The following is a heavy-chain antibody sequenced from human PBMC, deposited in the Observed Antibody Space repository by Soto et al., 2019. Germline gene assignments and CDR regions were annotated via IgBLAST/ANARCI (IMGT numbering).Heavy chain of an antibody. CDR3: ARDAPGVAPY. D-gene: IGHD2-15*01. Sequence: QVQLQESGPGLVKPSQTLSLTCTVSGGSIIDGQTYLNWIRQHPARGLEWMGYINYRGTTNYSPALKSRILIAIDTSKNQFALRLTSVPAADTAVYYCARDAPGVAPYWGQGTLVTVSS. J-gene: IGHJ4*02. V-gene: IGHV4-31*03. CDR1: GGSIIDGQTY. CDR2: INYRGTT.